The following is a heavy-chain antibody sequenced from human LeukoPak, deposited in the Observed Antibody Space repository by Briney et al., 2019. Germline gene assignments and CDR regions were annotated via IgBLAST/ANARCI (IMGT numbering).Heavy chain of an antibody. Sequence: SETLSLTCTVSGGSISSSSYYWGWIRQPPGKGLEWIGEINHSGSTNYNPSLKSRVTISVDTSKNQFSLKLSSVTAADTAVYYCARMFRSSWYINWFDPWGQGTLVTVSS. CDR1: GGSISSSSYY. V-gene: IGHV4-39*07. CDR3: ARMFRSSWYINWFDP. D-gene: IGHD6-13*01. J-gene: IGHJ5*02. CDR2: INHSGST.